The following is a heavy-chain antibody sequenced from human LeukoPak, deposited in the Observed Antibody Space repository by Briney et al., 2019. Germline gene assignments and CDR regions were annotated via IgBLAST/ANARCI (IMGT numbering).Heavy chain of an antibody. CDR3: ARHEGGLWKRWLHQDYGMDV. D-gene: IGHD5-24*01. CDR2: IYYSGST. J-gene: IGHJ6*02. CDR1: GGSISSSSYY. V-gene: IGHV4-39*01. Sequence: PSQTLSLTCTVSGGSISSSSYYWGWIRQPPGKGLEWIGSIYYSGSTYYNPSLKSRVTISVDTSKNQFSLKLSSVTAADTAVYYCARHEGGLWKRWLHQDYGMDVWGQGTTVTVSS.